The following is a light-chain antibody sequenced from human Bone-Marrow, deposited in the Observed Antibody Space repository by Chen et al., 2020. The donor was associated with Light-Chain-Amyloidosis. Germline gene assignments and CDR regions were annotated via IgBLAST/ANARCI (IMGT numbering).Light chain of an antibody. V-gene: IGLV3-21*02. J-gene: IGLJ3*02. CDR3: QVWDRSSDRPV. Sequence: SYVLTQPSSVSVAPGQTATISCGGNNIGSTSVHWYQQTPGQAPLLGVYDDSDRPSGIPERLSGSNSGNTATLPISMVEAGDEADYYCQVWDRSSDRPVFGGGTKLTVL. CDR2: DDS. CDR1: NIGSTS.